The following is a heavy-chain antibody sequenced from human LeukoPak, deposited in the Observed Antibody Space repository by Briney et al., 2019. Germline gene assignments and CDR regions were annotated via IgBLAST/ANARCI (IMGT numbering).Heavy chain of an antibody. CDR1: GGSISSSSYY. CDR3: ARGTTVTTRELPYYYYGMDV. Sequence: SETLSLTCTVSGGSISSSSYYWGWIRQPPGKGLEWIGSIYYSGSTYYNPSLKSRVTISVDTSKNQFSLKLSSVTAADTAVYYCARGTTVTTRELPYYYYGMDVWGQGTTVTVSS. J-gene: IGHJ6*02. CDR2: IYYSGST. D-gene: IGHD4-17*01. V-gene: IGHV4-39*01.